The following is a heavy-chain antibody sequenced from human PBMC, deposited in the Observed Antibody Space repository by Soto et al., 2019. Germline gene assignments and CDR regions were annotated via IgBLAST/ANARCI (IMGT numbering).Heavy chain of an antibody. J-gene: IGHJ4*02. CDR3: ARDGPHRWVDY. Sequence: ASVKVSCKASGYTFSDYRIHWVRQAPGQGLEWMGMINPSGGSTTYAQKFQGRVTMTRDTSTSTFYMDLSLTSEDTAVYYCARDGPHRWVDYWGQGTLVTVSS. V-gene: IGHV1-46*01. CDR1: GYTFSDYR. CDR2: INPSGGST.